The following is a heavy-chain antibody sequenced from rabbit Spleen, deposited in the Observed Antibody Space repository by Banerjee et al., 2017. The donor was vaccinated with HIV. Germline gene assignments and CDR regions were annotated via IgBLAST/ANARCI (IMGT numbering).Heavy chain of an antibody. V-gene: IGHV1S45*01. J-gene: IGHJ6*01. Sequence: QEQLEESGGDLVKPEGSLTLTCTASGFSFTSTYWMCWVRQAPGKGLEWIACIYGGSSGSTFYASWAKGRFTCSKTSSTTATLQMTRLTVADTATYFCARDSSSSFSSYGMDLWGPGTLVTVS. CDR1: GFSFTSTYW. D-gene: IGHD1-1*01. CDR3: ARDSSSSFSSYGMDL. CDR2: IYGGSSGST.